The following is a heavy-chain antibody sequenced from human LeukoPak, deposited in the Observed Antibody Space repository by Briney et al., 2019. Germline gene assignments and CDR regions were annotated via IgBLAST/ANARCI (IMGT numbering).Heavy chain of an antibody. Sequence: SETLSLTCTVSGGSINDYYWSWIRQPPGKGLEWIGYIYYGGSTNYNPSLKSRVTISVDTSENQFSLKLSSVTAADTAVYYCARDKNFDYWGQGTLVTVSS. V-gene: IGHV4-59*01. CDR1: GGSINDYY. CDR3: ARDKNFDY. CDR2: IYYGGST. J-gene: IGHJ4*02.